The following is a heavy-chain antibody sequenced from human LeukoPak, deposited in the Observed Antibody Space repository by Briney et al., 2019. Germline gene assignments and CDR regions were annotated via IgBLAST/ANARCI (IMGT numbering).Heavy chain of an antibody. J-gene: IGHJ4*02. CDR1: GGTFSICA. D-gene: IGHD1-26*01. CDR2: YIPMFGTA. CDR3: AGDSSKWELSF. V-gene: IGHV1-69*13. Sequence: GASVKVSCKASGGTFSICAISWVRQAPGQGLEWMGGYIPMFGTANYAQNFQNRVTITADESTRTFSMEVSSLRPEDTAVYFCAGDSSKWELSFWGQGILVTVSS.